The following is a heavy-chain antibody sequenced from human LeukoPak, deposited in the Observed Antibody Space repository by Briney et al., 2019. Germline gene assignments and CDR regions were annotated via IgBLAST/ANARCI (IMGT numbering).Heavy chain of an antibody. Sequence: GSLRLSCAASGFTFSSYGMHWVRQAPGKGLEWVAVISYDGSNKYYADSVKGRFTISRDNSKNTLYLQMNSLTAEDTALYYCAKAGPFYLHYWGQGTLVTVSS. CDR2: ISYDGSNK. J-gene: IGHJ4*02. CDR3: AKAGPFYLHY. V-gene: IGHV3-30*18. CDR1: GFTFSSYG.